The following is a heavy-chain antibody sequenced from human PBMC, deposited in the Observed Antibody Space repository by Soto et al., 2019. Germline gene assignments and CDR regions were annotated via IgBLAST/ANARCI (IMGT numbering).Heavy chain of an antibody. CDR3: AKDQILWFGESKNWFDP. D-gene: IGHD3-10*01. CDR1: GFTFSSYA. CDR2: ISGSGGST. V-gene: IGHV3-23*01. Sequence: GSLRLSCAASGFTFSSYAMSWVRQAPGKGLEWVSAISGSGGSTYYADSVKGRFTISRDNSKNTLYLQMNSLRAEDTAVYYCAKDQILWFGESKNWFDPWGQGTLVTVSS. J-gene: IGHJ5*02.